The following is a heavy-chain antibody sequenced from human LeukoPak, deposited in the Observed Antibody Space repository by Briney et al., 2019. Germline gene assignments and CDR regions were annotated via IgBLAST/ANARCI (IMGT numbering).Heavy chain of an antibody. CDR3: ARVGKSGSYYYFDY. V-gene: IGHV3-74*01. Sequence: AGGSLRLSCAASGXTFSNYWVHWVRQAPGKGLVWVSRINTDGRNTGYADSVKGRFTISRDNAKNTLYLQMTILTAEDTAVYYCARVGKSGSYYYFDYWGQGTLVTVSS. CDR1: GXTFSNYW. D-gene: IGHD1-26*01. J-gene: IGHJ4*02. CDR2: INTDGRNT.